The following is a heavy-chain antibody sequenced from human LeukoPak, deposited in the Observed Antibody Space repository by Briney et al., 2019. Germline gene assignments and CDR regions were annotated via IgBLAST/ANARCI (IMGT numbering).Heavy chain of an antibody. CDR1: GFTFDEYA. V-gene: IGHV3-9*01. CDR3: AKSSSSWQETCIDY. CDR2: ISWNSGNI. Sequence: GRSLRLSCAAPGFTFDEYAMHSLRQAPGRGLEPASRISWNSGNIAYADSVKGRFTISRDNAKNSLYLQMNSLRAEDTALYYCAKSSSSWQETCIDYWGQGTLVSVSS. J-gene: IGHJ4*02. D-gene: IGHD6-13*01.